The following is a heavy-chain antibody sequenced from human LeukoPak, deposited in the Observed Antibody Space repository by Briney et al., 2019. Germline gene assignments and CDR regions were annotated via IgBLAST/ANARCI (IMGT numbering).Heavy chain of an antibody. J-gene: IGHJ4*02. CDR2: ISSSGGTT. D-gene: IGHD4-17*01. Sequence: QPGGSLRLSCAASGFTFSGYAMSWVRQAPGKGVEWVSAISSSGGTTYYADSVKGRFTISRDNSKNTLYLQMNSLRSEDTAVYYCAKDIDYGDYVVSWGQGTLVTVSS. CDR1: GFTFSGYA. V-gene: IGHV3-23*01. CDR3: AKDIDYGDYVVS.